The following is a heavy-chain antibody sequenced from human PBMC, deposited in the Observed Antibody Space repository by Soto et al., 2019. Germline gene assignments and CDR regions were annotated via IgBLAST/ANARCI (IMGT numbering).Heavy chain of an antibody. Sequence: GGSLRLSCAASGFTFSSYAMSWVRQAPGKGLEWVAVISYDGSNKYYADSVKGRFTISRDNSKNTLYLQMNSLRAEDTAVYYCAKDRQYEIAVAGYYFDYWGQGTLVTVSS. V-gene: IGHV3-30*18. CDR2: ISYDGSNK. J-gene: IGHJ4*02. CDR1: GFTFSSYA. CDR3: AKDRQYEIAVAGYYFDY. D-gene: IGHD6-19*01.